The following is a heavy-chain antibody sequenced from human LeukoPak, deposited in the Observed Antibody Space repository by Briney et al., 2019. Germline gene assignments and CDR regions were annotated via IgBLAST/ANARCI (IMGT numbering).Heavy chain of an antibody. D-gene: IGHD1-26*01. CDR1: GFTFSSYA. Sequence: GGSLRLSCAASGFTFSSYAMSWVRQAPGKGLEWVSSISTSSSYIYYADSVKGRFTISRDNARNSLSLQMTSLRAEDTAVYYCARDEGGKWELLGREGFWGQGTLVTVSS. CDR3: ARDEGGKWELLGREGF. V-gene: IGHV3-21*01. J-gene: IGHJ4*02. CDR2: ISTSSSYI.